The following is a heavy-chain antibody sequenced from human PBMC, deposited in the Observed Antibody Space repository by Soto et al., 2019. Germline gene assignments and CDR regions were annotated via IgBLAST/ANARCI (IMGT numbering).Heavy chain of an antibody. J-gene: IGHJ5*02. D-gene: IGHD3-22*01. CDR2: ISYDGSNK. V-gene: IGHV3-30-3*01. CDR1: GFTFSSYA. CDR3: ARDRPDYYDSSGYSGWFDP. Sequence: QVQLVESGGGVVQPGRSLRLSCAASGFTFSSYAMHWVRQAPGKGLEWVAVISYDGSNKYYADSVKGRFTISRDNSKNTLYQQMNSLGAEDTAVYYCARDRPDYYDSSGYSGWFDPWGQGTVVTVSS.